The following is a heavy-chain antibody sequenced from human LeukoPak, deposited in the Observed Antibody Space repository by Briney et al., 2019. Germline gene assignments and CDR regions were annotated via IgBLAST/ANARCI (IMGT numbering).Heavy chain of an antibody. J-gene: IGHJ4*02. CDR2: IWYDGSNK. D-gene: IGHD5-24*01. V-gene: IGHV3-33*01. CDR3: ARDRDPRDPYYFDY. Sequence: GGSLRLSCAASGFTFSSYGMHWVRQARGKGLEWVAVIWYDGSNKYYADSVKGRFTISRDNSKNTLYLQMNSLRAEDTAVYYCARDRDPRDPYYFDYWGQGTLVTVSS. CDR1: GFTFSSYG.